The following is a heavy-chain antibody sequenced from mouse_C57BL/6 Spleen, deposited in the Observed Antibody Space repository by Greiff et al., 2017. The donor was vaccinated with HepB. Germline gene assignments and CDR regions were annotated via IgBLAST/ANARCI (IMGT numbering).Heavy chain of an antibody. D-gene: IGHD4-1*01. CDR2: IHPNSGST. CDR3: ARSVWDDSYAMDY. CDR1: GYTFTSYW. V-gene: IGHV1-64*01. J-gene: IGHJ4*01. Sequence: QVQLKQPGAELVKPGASVKLSCKASGYTFTSYWMHWVKQRPGQGLEWIGMIHPNSGSTNYNEKCKRKATMTVDKSTSTAYMQLSSLTSEDSAVYYCARSVWDDSYAMDYWGQGTSVTVSS.